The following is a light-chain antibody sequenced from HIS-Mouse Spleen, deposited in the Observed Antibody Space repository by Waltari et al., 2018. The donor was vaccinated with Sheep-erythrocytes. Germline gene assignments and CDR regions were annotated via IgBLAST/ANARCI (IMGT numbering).Light chain of an antibody. CDR1: SSNIGSNH. Sequence: QSVLTQPPSASGTPGQRVTISCSGSSSNIGSNHVYWYQQLPGTAPKLLLYRNTQRPSGVPDRFSGSKSGTSASLAISARRSEDEADYYCSSYAGSNNPGVFGGGTKLTVL. J-gene: IGLJ2*01. CDR2: RNT. CDR3: SSYAGSNNPGV. V-gene: IGLV1-47*01.